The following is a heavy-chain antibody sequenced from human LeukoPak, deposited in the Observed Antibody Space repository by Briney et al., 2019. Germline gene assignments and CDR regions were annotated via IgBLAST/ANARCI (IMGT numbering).Heavy chain of an antibody. Sequence: AGGSLRLSCAASGFAFSTLGMHWVRQAPGMGLEWVAFIQYDGSDIYYGDSVKGRFTISRDNSKNTLYLQMDSLRAEDTAIYYCARKGAPRDAFDIWGQGTMVTVSS. CDR2: IQYDGSDI. CDR1: GFAFSTLG. J-gene: IGHJ3*02. V-gene: IGHV3-30*02. CDR3: ARKGAPRDAFDI.